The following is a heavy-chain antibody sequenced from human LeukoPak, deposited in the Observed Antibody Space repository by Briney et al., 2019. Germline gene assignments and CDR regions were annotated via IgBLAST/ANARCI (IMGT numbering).Heavy chain of an antibody. Sequence: PSETLPLTCAVYGGSFSGYYWSWIRQPPGKGLEWIGEINHSGSTNYNPSLKSRVTISVDTSKNQFSLKLSSVTAADTPVYYCARGRVVVVAATEEDWFDPWGQGTLVTVSS. D-gene: IGHD2-15*01. CDR3: ARGRVVVVAATEEDWFDP. CDR2: INHSGST. V-gene: IGHV4-34*01. J-gene: IGHJ5*02. CDR1: GGSFSGYY.